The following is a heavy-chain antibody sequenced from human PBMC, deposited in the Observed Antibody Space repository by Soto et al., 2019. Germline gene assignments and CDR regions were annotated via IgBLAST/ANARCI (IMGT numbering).Heavy chain of an antibody. CDR1: GFTFSSYA. Sequence: GGSLRLSCSASGFTFSSYAMHWVRQAPGKGLEYVSAISSNGGSTYYADSVKGRFTISRDNSKNTLYLQMSSLRAEDTAVYYCVKSPVRGVINGLAFEIWAQGTMVTVSS. D-gene: IGHD3-10*01. V-gene: IGHV3-64D*08. CDR2: ISSNGGST. CDR3: VKSPVRGVINGLAFEI. J-gene: IGHJ3*02.